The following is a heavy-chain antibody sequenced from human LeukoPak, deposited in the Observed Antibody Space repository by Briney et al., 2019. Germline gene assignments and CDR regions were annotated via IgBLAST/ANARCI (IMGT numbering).Heavy chain of an antibody. Sequence: GGSLRLSCAASGFTFSSYAMSWVRQAPGKGLEWVSAISGSGGSTYYADSVKGRFTISRDNSKNTLYLQMNSLRAEDTAVYYCAKVTVLRYFDWLRNYFDYWGQGTLVTVSS. D-gene: IGHD3-9*01. CDR2: ISGSGGST. CDR1: GFTFSSYA. V-gene: IGHV3-23*01. J-gene: IGHJ4*02. CDR3: AKVTVLRYFDWLRNYFDY.